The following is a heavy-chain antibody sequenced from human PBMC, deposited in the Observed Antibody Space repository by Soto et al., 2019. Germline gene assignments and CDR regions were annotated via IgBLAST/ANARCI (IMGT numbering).Heavy chain of an antibody. V-gene: IGHV5-10-1*01. Sequence: GESLKISCKGSGYSFTNYWIHWVRQMAGKGLEWIGWIDPDDSYTNYSPSFQGHVTISVDKSISTAYLQWSSLQASDTAIYYCARLPPPTYCSGSTCSGYWGQGTLVTVSS. CDR3: ARLPPPTYCSGSTCSGY. CDR1: GYSFTNYW. CDR2: IDPDDSYT. J-gene: IGHJ4*02. D-gene: IGHD2-15*01.